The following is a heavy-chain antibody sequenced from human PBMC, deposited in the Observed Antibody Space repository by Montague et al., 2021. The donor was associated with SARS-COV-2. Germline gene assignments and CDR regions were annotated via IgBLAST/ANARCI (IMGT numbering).Heavy chain of an antibody. V-gene: IGHV4-59*01. CDR1: GGSITSYY. CDR3: ARTGLGAYDILTGYTVNAFDM. CDR2: TYYSGST. Sequence: SETLSLTCTVSGGSITSYYWTWIRQPPGKGLEWVGRTYYSGSTNYNPSLKSRVTISVDTSKNQFSLKLSPVTAADTAVYYCARTGLGAYDILTGYTVNAFDMWGQGTMVTVSS. D-gene: IGHD3-9*01. J-gene: IGHJ3*02.